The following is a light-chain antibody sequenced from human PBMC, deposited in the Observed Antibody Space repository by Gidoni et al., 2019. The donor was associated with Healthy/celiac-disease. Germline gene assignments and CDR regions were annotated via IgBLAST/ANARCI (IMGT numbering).Light chain of an antibody. CDR2: AAS. V-gene: IGKV3-11*01. CDR1: QSVSIY. CDR3: QQSSNWGGM. J-gene: IGKJ1*01. Sequence: EMVLTQSPATLSLSPGDRATRPCRASQSVSIYLAWYQQKPGQAPRLLIYAASNRATGIPARFSGSGSGTDFTLTISSLEPEDFAVYYCQQSSNWGGMFGQGTKVEIK.